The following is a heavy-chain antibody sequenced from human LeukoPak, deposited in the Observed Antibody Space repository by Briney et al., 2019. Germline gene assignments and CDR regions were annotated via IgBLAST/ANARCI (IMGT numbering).Heavy chain of an antibody. CDR2: ISGSGGST. J-gene: IGHJ4*02. D-gene: IGHD6-13*01. CDR3: AKTRIAAAGTTPFDY. V-gene: IGHV3-23*01. CDR1: GFTFSSYA. Sequence: PGGSLRLSCAASGFTFSSYAMTWVRQAPGKGLEWVSAISGSGGSTYYADSVKGRFTISRDNSKNTLYLQMNSLRAEDTAVYYCAKTRIAAAGTTPFDYWGQGTLVTVSS.